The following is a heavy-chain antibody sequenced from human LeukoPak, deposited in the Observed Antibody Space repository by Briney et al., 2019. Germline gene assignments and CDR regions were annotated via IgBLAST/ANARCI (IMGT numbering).Heavy chain of an antibody. CDR2: IYYSGST. Sequence: SETLSLTCTVSGGSISSYYWSWIRQPPGKGLEWIGYIYYSGSTNYNPSLKSRVTISVDTSKNQFSLKLSSVTAADTAVYYCASSSGGWYRYMDVWGKGTTVTVSS. D-gene: IGHD6-19*01. J-gene: IGHJ6*03. V-gene: IGHV4-59*01. CDR1: GGSISSYY. CDR3: ASSSGGWYRYMDV.